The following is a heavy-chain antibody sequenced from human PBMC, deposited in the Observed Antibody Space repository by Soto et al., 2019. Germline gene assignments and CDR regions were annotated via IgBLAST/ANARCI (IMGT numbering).Heavy chain of an antibody. D-gene: IGHD2-21*02. CDR2: IYYSGST. J-gene: IGHJ4*02. CDR1: GGSVSSGSYY. Sequence: SETLSLTCTVSGGSVSSGSYYWSWIRQPPGKGLEWIGYIYYSGSTNYNPSLKSRVTISVDTSKNQFSLKLSSVTAADTAVYYCARELTAMVDYWGQGTLVTVSS. V-gene: IGHV4-61*01. CDR3: ARELTAMVDY.